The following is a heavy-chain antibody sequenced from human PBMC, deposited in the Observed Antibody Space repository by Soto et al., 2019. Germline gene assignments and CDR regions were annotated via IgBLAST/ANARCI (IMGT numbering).Heavy chain of an antibody. CDR1: GFTFTKFA. D-gene: IGHD5-12*01. V-gene: IGHV3-23*01. Sequence: GGSLRLSCAASGFTFTKFAMTWVRQAPGKGLEWVSTVTDSGDNTYYADSVKGRFTISRDNSKNTLFLQMNSLRAEDTAVYYCAEGGFYDGFDYWGQGTLVTVSS. J-gene: IGHJ4*02. CDR3: AEGGFYDGFDY. CDR2: VTDSGDNT.